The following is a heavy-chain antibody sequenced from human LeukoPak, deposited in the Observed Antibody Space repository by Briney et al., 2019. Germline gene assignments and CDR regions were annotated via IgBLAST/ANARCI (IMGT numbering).Heavy chain of an antibody. CDR1: GGSLNSYY. Sequence: PSETLSLTCIVSGGSLNSYYWGWVRQPARRGREGIGRIYTTGTTNYSPSLKSRLTMSLDTSKNQFSLKLRSVTAADTAVYYCGRQGYTASYYFVDYWSQGTLVTVSS. J-gene: IGHJ4*02. CDR2: IYTTGTT. CDR3: GRQGYTASYYFVDY. V-gene: IGHV4-4*07. D-gene: IGHD1-26*01.